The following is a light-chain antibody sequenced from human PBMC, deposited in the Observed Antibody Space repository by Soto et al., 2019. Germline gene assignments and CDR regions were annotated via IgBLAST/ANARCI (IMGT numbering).Light chain of an antibody. CDR1: HSVRSW. CDR3: QQYANYPLT. CDR2: DAS. V-gene: IGKV1-5*01. Sequence: DIQMTQSPSTLSAYVGDRVTSTCRASHSVRSWLAWYQQKPGRAPKFLIYDASSLESVVPSRFSGSGSVTELTLNISNLQPDDFATYYCQQYANYPLTFGGGTKVE. J-gene: IGKJ4*01.